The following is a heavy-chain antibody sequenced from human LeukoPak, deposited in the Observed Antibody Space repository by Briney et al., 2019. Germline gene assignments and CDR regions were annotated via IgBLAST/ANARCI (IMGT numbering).Heavy chain of an antibody. CDR2: INPNSGGT. CDR1: GYTFTGYY. V-gene: IGHV1-2*02. Sequence: ASVKVSCKASGYTFTGYYMHWVRQAPGQGLEWMGWINPNSGGTNYAQKFQGRVTMTRDTSISTAYMKLSRLRSDDTAVYYCAREGGSSGWDYEELNYWGQGTLVTVSS. D-gene: IGHD6-19*01. CDR3: AREGGSSGWDYEELNY. J-gene: IGHJ4*02.